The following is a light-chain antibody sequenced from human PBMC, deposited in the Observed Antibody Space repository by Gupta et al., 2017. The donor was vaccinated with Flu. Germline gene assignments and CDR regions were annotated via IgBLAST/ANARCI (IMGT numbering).Light chain of an antibody. CDR1: SSNIGSYT. Sequence: QSVLTQPPSVSGAPGQRVSISCSGGSSNIGSYTVNWYQQFPGTAPKLLIDSNDQRPSGVPDRFSGSKSGTSASLAISGLQSEDEADYYCAAWDDSLTAYVFGTGTKVTVL. CDR3: AAWDDSLTAYV. CDR2: SND. V-gene: IGLV1-44*01. J-gene: IGLJ1*01.